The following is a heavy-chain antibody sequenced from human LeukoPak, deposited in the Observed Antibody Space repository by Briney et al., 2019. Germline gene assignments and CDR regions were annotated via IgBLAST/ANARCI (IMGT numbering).Heavy chain of an antibody. J-gene: IGHJ4*02. CDR1: GFTFIRYA. CDR3: AKTDYYGSGPDY. Sequence: PGWSLRLSCAASGFTFIRYAMNWVRQAAGKGLEWVSAISGSGGSTYYADSVKGRFTISRDNSKNTLYLQMNSLRAEDTAVYYCAKTDYYGSGPDYWGQGTLVTVSS. D-gene: IGHD3-10*01. V-gene: IGHV3-23*01. CDR2: ISGSGGST.